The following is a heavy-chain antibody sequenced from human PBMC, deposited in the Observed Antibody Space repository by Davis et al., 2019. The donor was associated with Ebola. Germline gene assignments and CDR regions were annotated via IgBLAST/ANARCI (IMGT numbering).Heavy chain of an antibody. CDR3: ARPGYCTSTSCSTYLDS. V-gene: IGHV5-10-1*01. D-gene: IGHD2-2*01. J-gene: IGHJ4*02. CDR2: IDPSNPYP. CDR1: GYSFTNYW. Sequence: GESLKISCQASGYSFTNYWISWVRQMPGEGLEWMGRIDPSNPYPNYSPSFRGHVTISADKSINTAYLQWDSLKASDTAIYFCARPGYCTSTSCSTYLDSWGQGTLVTVSS.